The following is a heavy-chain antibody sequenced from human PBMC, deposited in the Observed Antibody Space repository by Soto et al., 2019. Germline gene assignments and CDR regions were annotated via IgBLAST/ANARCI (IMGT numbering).Heavy chain of an antibody. D-gene: IGHD5-12*01. CDR2: IGAAGDT. CDR1: GFTFNNYD. J-gene: IGHJ6*02. Sequence: GGSLRLSCAASGFTFNNYDMHWVRQATGKGLEWVAVIGAAGDTHYPGSVKGRFTISRENGKNSVYLQMNSLRAGDTAIYYCARDSGYDLTQPGMDVWGQGTTVSVSS. CDR3: ARDSGYDLTQPGMDV. V-gene: IGHV3-13*01.